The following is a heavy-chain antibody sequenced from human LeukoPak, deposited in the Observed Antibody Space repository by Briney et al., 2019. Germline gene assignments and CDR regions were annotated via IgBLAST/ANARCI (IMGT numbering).Heavy chain of an antibody. Sequence: SETLSLTCLVSGDSINSRNFYWGWMRQPPGKGLEWIGSIYYSGNTYYNPSLKSRVTISVDTSKNQFSLRLSSVTAADTAVYYCARVGQLAFDYWGQGTLVTVSS. D-gene: IGHD6-13*01. J-gene: IGHJ4*02. CDR2: IYYSGNT. V-gene: IGHV4-39*07. CDR3: ARVGQLAFDY. CDR1: GDSINSRNFY.